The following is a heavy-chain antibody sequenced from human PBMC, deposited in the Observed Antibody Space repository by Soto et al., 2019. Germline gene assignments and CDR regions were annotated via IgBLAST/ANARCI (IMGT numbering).Heavy chain of an antibody. J-gene: IGHJ4*02. Sequence: PGGSLRLSCAASGFTFSTYAMAWVRQAPGKGLEWVSGVSGSGLNTAYADPVKGRFTFSRDNSKNTLSLQMNSLRAEDTALYYCAKVSPEINWNDFDYWGQGTPVTVSS. V-gene: IGHV3-23*01. CDR2: VSGSGLNT. D-gene: IGHD1-1*01. CDR1: GFTFSTYA. CDR3: AKVSPEINWNDFDY.